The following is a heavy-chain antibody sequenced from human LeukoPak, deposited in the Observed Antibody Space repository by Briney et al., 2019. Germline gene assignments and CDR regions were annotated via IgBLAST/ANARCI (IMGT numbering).Heavy chain of an antibody. CDR2: IKQDESEK. D-gene: IGHD1-7*01. V-gene: IGHV3-7*01. CDR1: GFTVSSHY. J-gene: IGHJ3*02. CDR3: VRDETWNFGLSWYDGYDI. Sequence: GGSLRLSCAASGFTVSSHYMSWVRQAPGKGLEWVANIKQDESEKNYVDSVKGRFTISRDNAKNSLYLQMNSLRVEDTAVYYCVRDETWNFGLSWYDGYDIWGQGTMVTVSS.